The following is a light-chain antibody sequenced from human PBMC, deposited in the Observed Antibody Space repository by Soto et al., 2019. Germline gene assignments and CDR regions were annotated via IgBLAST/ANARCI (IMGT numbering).Light chain of an antibody. J-gene: IGKJ3*01. V-gene: IGKV4-1*01. Sequence: EIVLTQSPGTLSLSPGERATLSCKSSQSVLYSSSNKNYLAWYQQKPGQPPKLLIYWASTRESGVPDRFSGSGSGTDFTLTISSLQAEDVAVYYCQHYYDAPFTFGPGTKVDIK. CDR1: QSVLYSSSNKNY. CDR2: WAS. CDR3: QHYYDAPFT.